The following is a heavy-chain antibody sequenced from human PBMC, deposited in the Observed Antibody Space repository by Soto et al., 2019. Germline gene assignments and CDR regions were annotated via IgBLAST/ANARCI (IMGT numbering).Heavy chain of an antibody. J-gene: IGHJ4*02. CDR3: ARGSPEMATIASYFDY. Sequence: QVQLQESGPGLVKPSQTLPLTCTVSGGSISSGGYYWSWIRQHPGKGLEWIGYIYYSGSTYYNPSLKSRVTISVDTSKNQFSLKLSSVTAADTAVYYCARGSPEMATIASYFDYWGQGTLVTVSS. CDR2: IYYSGST. CDR1: GGSISSGGYY. D-gene: IGHD5-12*01. V-gene: IGHV4-31*03.